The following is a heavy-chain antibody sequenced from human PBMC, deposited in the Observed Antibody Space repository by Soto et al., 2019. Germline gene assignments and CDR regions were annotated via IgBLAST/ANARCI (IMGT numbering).Heavy chain of an antibody. CDR1: GYTFTGYW. Sequence: PGESLKISCKGSGYTFTGYWISWVRQMPGKGLEWMGRIDPSDSYTTYSPSFQGHVTISADKSISTAYLHLSSLKASDTAMYYCARHLLGTGRVPGDYWGQGTLVTVSS. J-gene: IGHJ4*02. D-gene: IGHD5-18*01. CDR3: ARHLLGTGRVPGDY. CDR2: IDPSDSYT. V-gene: IGHV5-10-1*01.